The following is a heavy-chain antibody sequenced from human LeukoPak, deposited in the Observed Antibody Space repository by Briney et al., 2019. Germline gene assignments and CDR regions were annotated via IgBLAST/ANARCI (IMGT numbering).Heavy chain of an antibody. V-gene: IGHV3-23*01. CDR2: ISESGGTT. CDR1: GFTFSSYA. D-gene: IGHD4-11*01. J-gene: IGHJ4*02. CDR3: AKDSYPTPIDY. Sequence: GGSLRLSCAASGFTFSSYAMNWVRQAPGKGLEWVSSISESGGTTDYADSVKGRFTISRDNSKNTLYLQMNSLRAEDTAVYYCAKDSYPTPIDYWGQGTLVTVSS.